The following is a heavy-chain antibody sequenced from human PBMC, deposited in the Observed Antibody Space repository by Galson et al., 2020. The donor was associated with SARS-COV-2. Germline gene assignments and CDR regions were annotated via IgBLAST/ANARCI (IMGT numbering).Heavy chain of an antibody. Sequence: ASETLSLTCTVSGGSVSSGSYYWSWIRQPPGKGLEWIGYIYYSGSTNYNPSLKSRVTISVDTSKNQFSLKLSSVTAADTAVYYCAREGVLRYFDWSAGYYGMDVWGQGTTVTVSS. CDR1: GGSVSSGSYY. D-gene: IGHD3-9*01. CDR2: IYYSGST. CDR3: AREGVLRYFDWSAGYYGMDV. V-gene: IGHV4-61*01. J-gene: IGHJ6*02.